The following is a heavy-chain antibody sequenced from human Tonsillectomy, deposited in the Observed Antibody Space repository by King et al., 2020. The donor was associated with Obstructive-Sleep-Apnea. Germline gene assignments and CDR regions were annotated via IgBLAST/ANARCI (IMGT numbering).Heavy chain of an antibody. D-gene: IGHD5-18*01. V-gene: IGHV4-59*01. J-gene: IGHJ4*02. CDR3: ASLLSDVVTAMFD. CDR1: GGSISSYY. Sequence: VQLQESGPGLVKPSETLSLTCTVSGGSISSYYWSWIRQPPGKGLEWIGYIYYSGSTNYNPSLKSRVTISVDTSKNQFSLKLSSVTAADTAVYYCASLLSDVVTAMFDWGQGTLVTVSS. CDR2: IYYSGST.